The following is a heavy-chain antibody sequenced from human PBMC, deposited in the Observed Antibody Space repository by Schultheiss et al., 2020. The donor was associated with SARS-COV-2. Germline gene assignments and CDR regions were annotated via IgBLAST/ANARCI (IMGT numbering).Heavy chain of an antibody. D-gene: IGHD1-26*01. CDR3: ARKRVGATPIDY. J-gene: IGHJ4*02. CDR2: INHSGST. CDR1: GGSISSYY. V-gene: IGHV4-34*01. Sequence: SETLSLTCTVSGGSISSYYWGWIRQPPGKGLEWIGEINHSGSTNYNPSLKSRVTISVDTSKNQFSLKLTSVTAADTAVYYCARKRVGATPIDYWGQGTLVTVSS.